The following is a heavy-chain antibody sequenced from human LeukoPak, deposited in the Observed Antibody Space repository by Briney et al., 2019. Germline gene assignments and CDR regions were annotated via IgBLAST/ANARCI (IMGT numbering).Heavy chain of an antibody. Sequence: PGGSLRLSCAASGFTFNRYWMSWVRQAPXXXLEWVANINQDASEKYYVDSVKGRFTISSDNAKNSLYLQMNSLRAEDTAVYYCARSPTMTLLDYWGQGTLVTVSS. J-gene: IGHJ4*02. CDR2: INQDASEK. D-gene: IGHD4-17*01. V-gene: IGHV3-7*01. CDR1: GFTFNRYW. CDR3: ARSPTMTLLDY.